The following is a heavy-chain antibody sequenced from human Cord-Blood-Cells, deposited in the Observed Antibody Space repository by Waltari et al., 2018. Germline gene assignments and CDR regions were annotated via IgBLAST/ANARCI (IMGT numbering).Heavy chain of an antibody. CDR1: GGSISSSSYY. V-gene: IGHV4-39*01. CDR2: IYYSGRT. J-gene: IGHJ4*02. CDR3: ARRSGSGWYFDY. D-gene: IGHD6-19*01. Sequence: QLQLQESGPGLVKPSETLSLTCTVSGGSISSSSYYLGWIRQPPGKGLEWIGSIYYSGRTYYNPSLKSRVTISVDTSKNQFSLKLSSVTAADTAVYYCARRSGSGWYFDYWGQGTLVTVSS.